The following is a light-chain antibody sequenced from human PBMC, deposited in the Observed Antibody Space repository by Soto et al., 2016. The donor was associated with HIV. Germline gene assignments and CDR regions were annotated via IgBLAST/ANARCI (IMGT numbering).Light chain of an antibody. CDR1: NIGSKN. J-gene: IGLJ3*02. V-gene: IGLV3-21*03. CDR3: QVWDGSSDHPNWV. Sequence: SYVLTQPPSVSVAPGKTASITCGGNNIGSKNVHWYQQRPGQAPVLVVSNGSHRPSGIPERFSGSNSGNTATLTISRVEAGDEADYYCQVWDGSSDHPNWVFGGGTRLTVL. CDR2: NGS.